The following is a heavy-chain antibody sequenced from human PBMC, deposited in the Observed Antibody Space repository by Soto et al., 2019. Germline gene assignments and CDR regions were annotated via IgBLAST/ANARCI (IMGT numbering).Heavy chain of an antibody. Sequence: QVQLVQSGAEVKKPGASVKVSCKASGYTFTSYGINWVRQAPGQGLEWMGWISAYNGNTNYAQKLQGRVTMTTXTXTXXAYMELRSLRSDDTAVYYCARVAGGIQLWTYYFDYWGQGTLVTVSS. D-gene: IGHD5-18*01. CDR1: GYTFTSYG. CDR3: ARVAGGIQLWTYYFDY. CDR2: ISAYNGNT. V-gene: IGHV1-18*01. J-gene: IGHJ4*02.